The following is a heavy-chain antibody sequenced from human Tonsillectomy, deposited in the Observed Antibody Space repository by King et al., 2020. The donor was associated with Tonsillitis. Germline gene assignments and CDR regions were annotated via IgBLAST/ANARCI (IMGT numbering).Heavy chain of an antibody. D-gene: IGHD3-10*01. CDR2: IKSTTDGGTT. Sequence: VQLVESGGGLVKPGGSLRLSCAVSGFTFTKAWMTWVRQAPGKGLEWVGRIKSTTDGGTTDNAAPVKGRVTISRDDSKNTLYLQMNRLKTEDTGVYFCTTDGRLWFGENYWGQGTRVTVSS. J-gene: IGHJ4*02. V-gene: IGHV3-15*01. CDR1: GFTFTKAW. CDR3: TTDGRLWFGENY.